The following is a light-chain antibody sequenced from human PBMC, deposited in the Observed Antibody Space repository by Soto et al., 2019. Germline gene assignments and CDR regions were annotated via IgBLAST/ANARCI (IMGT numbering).Light chain of an antibody. V-gene: IGLV2-14*01. Sequence: QSALTQPASVSGSPGQSITISCTGTSRDVGGYNYVSWYQQHPGKAPKLMIYEVSHRPSGVSNRFSGSKSGNTASLTISGLQDEDEADYFCNSYGSTSARYVFGTGTKLTVL. CDR2: EVS. CDR1: SRDVGGYNY. CDR3: NSYGSTSARYV. J-gene: IGLJ1*01.